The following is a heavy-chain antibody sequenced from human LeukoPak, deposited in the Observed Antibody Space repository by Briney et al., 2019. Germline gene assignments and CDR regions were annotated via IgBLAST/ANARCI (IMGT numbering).Heavy chain of an antibody. CDR2: IYYSGST. J-gene: IGHJ4*02. D-gene: IGHD3-22*01. V-gene: IGHV4-39*01. Sequence: PSETLSLTCTVSGGSISSSSYYWGWIRQPPGKGLEWIVSIYYSGSTYYNPSLKSRVTISVDTSKNQFSLKLSSVTAADTAVYYCAAYYYDSSGYSLFDYWGQGTLVTVSS. CDR1: GGSISSSSYY. CDR3: AAYYYDSSGYSLFDY.